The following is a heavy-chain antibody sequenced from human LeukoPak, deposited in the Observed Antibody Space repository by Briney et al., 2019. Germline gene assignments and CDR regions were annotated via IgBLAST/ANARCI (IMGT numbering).Heavy chain of an antibody. V-gene: IGHV4-4*07. J-gene: IGHJ5*02. CDR2: IYTSGST. D-gene: IGHD1-26*01. Sequence: SETLSLTCTVSGGSISSYYWSWIRQPAGKGLEWIGRIYTSGSTNYNPSLKSRVTMSVDTSKNQFSLKLSSVTAADTAVYYCASLVYWAGEANWFDPWGQGTLVTVSS. CDR3: ASLVYWAGEANWFDP. CDR1: GGSISSYY.